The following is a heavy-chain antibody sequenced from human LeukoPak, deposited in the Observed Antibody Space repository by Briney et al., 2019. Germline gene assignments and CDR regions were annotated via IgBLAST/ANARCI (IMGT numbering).Heavy chain of an antibody. CDR2: ISNDGTST. Sequence: GGSLRLSCAVSGLTFSNYWMHWVRQAPGKGLVWVSRISNDGTSTSYADSVKGRFTISRDNAKNTLYLQMNSLRGEDTAVYYCARDLDIVVVPAALEYFQHWGQGTLVTVSS. D-gene: IGHD2-2*03. V-gene: IGHV3-74*01. J-gene: IGHJ1*01. CDR3: ARDLDIVVVPAALEYFQH. CDR1: GLTFSNYW.